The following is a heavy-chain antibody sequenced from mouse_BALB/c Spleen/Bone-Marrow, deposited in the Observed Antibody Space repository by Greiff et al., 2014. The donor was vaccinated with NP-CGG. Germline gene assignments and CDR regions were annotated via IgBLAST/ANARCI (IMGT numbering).Heavy chain of an antibody. CDR3: ARERYGYDGWYFDV. J-gene: IGHJ1*01. D-gene: IGHD2-2*01. CDR1: GYTFTNYW. V-gene: IGHV1S41*01. CDR2: IAPGSGST. Sequence: DLVKPGASVKLSCKASGYTFTNYWINWIKQRPGPGLEWIGRIAPGSGSTYYNEMFKGKTTLTVDTSSSTAYIQLSSLSSEDSDVYFGARERYGYDGWYFDVWGAGTTVTVSS.